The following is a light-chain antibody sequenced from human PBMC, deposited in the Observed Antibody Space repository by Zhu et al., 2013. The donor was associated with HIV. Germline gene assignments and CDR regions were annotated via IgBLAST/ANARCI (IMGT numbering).Light chain of an antibody. CDR3: QQSYNTPLT. CDR2: DAS. J-gene: IGKJ4*01. V-gene: IGKV1-39*01. CDR1: QSVSYH. Sequence: DIQMTQSPSSLSASVGDRVTITCRASQSVSYHLNWYQQKPGKAPTLLIYDASTLHSGVPSTFSGSGSGTEFTLTITSLQPEDFATYYCQQSYNTPLTFGGGTKVEIK.